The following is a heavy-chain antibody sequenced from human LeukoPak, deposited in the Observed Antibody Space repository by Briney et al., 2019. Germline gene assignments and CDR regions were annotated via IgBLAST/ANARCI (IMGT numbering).Heavy chain of an antibody. Sequence: PSETLSLTCTVSGGSVSGYYWSWSRQPPGKGLEWIGFIYYSGTTSYNPSLKSRVTISVDTSKDQFSRKLSSVSAADTAVYYCARGSIAAAGSDNTDYWGQGTLVTVSS. D-gene: IGHD6-13*01. CDR2: IYYSGTT. CDR1: GGSVSGYY. CDR3: ARGSIAAAGSDNTDY. V-gene: IGHV4-59*02. J-gene: IGHJ4*02.